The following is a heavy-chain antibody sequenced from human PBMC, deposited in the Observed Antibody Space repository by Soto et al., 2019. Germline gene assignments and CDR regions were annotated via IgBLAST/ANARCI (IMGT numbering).Heavy chain of an antibody. D-gene: IGHD3-22*01. J-gene: IGHJ4*02. V-gene: IGHV1-18*01. CDR2: ISADNGDT. CDR3: VRDRSYYYESSGYPFDY. Sequence: QVQLVQSGGEVRKPGASVKVSCKASGYTFDIYGISWVRQVPGQGPEWMGWISADNGDTKYAQKFQDRVIMTTDTSTSTAYMELRSLRSDDTAVYFCVRDRSYYYESSGYPFDYWGQGTLVSVSS. CDR1: GYTFDIYG.